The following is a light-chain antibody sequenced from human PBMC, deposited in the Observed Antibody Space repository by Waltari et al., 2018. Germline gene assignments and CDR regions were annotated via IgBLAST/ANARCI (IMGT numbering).Light chain of an antibody. CDR3: AAWDDSRSGPV. J-gene: IGLJ3*02. Sequence: QSVLTQPPSASETPGQQVTISCSGSSSNIGKNYVFWFQQLPGTAPKRLIYKNNQRPSGGPDRFSGSKSGTSASLAISGLRSDDEAEYYCAAWDDSRSGPVFGGGTKLTVL. CDR2: KNN. V-gene: IGLV1-47*01. CDR1: SSNIGKNY.